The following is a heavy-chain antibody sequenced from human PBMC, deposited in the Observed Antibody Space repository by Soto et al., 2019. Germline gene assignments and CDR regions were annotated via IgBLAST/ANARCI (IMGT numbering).Heavy chain of an antibody. CDR2: IYYSGST. Sequence: PSETLSLTCTVSGGSISSGDYYWSWIRQPPGKGPEWIGYIYYSGSTYYNPSLKSRVTISVDTSKNQFSLKLSSVTAADTAVYYCAREGAAPYYYYGMDVWGQGTTVTVSS. D-gene: IGHD6-6*01. CDR1: GGSISSGDYY. J-gene: IGHJ6*02. V-gene: IGHV4-30-4*01. CDR3: AREGAAPYYYYGMDV.